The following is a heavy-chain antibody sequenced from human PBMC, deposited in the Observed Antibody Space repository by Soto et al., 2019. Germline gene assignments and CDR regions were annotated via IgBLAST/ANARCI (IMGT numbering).Heavy chain of an antibody. CDR3: AGGRWAPGYYGMDV. CDR1: GYAFTSYY. V-gene: IGHV1-46*01. J-gene: IGHJ6*02. Sequence: ASVEVSCKASGYAFTSYYMHWVLQAPGQGLEWMGIINPSGGSTSYAQKFQGRVTMTRDTSTSTVYMELSSLRSEDTAVYYCAGGRWAPGYYGMDVWGQGTTVTVSS. CDR2: INPSGGST. D-gene: IGHD3-16*01.